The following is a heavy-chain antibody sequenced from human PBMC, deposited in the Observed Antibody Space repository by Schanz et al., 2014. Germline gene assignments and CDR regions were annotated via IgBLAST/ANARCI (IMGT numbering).Heavy chain of an antibody. D-gene: IGHD3-10*01. J-gene: IGHJ3*02. CDR2: ISGSGGST. Sequence: EVQLLESGGGLVQPGGSLRLSCAASGFTFSSYAMSWVRQDPGKGLEWVSAISGSGGSTYYADSVKGRFTISRDNSKNLLYLQMNSLRAEDTAVYYCAKGRFGELSAFDIWGQGTMVTVSS. V-gene: IGHV3-23*01. CDR1: GFTFSSYA. CDR3: AKGRFGELSAFDI.